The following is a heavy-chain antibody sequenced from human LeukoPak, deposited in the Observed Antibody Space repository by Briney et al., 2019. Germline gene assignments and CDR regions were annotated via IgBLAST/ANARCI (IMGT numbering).Heavy chain of an antibody. CDR2: IIPIVGTA. J-gene: IGHJ5*02. V-gene: IGHV1-69*16. CDR3: ARDIDVVVPAAPLGYNWFDP. CDR1: GGTFSSYT. Sequence: SVKVSCKASGGTFSSYTISWVRQAPGQGREWMGRIIPIVGTANYAQKFQGRGTITTDESTSTAYMGLSSLRSEDTAVYYCARDIDVVVPAAPLGYNWFDPWGQGTLVTVSS. D-gene: IGHD2-2*01.